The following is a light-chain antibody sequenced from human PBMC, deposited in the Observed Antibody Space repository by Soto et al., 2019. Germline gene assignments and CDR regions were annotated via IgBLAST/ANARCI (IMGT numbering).Light chain of an antibody. CDR2: DAS. Sequence: EIVLTQSPGTLSLSPVERATLSCRASQSVSSSYLAWYQQKPGQAPRLLIYDASNGATGIPARFSGSGSGTDFTLTISSLEPEDFAVYYCQQRSNWPPIFGQGTRLEIK. J-gene: IGKJ5*01. CDR3: QQRSNWPPI. CDR1: QSVSSSY. V-gene: IGKV3-11*01.